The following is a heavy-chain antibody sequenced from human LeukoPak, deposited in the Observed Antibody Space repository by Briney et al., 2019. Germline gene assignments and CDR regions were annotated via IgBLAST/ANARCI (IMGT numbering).Heavy chain of an antibody. D-gene: IGHD3-3*01. CDR3: AKDLMRFLEWLPAPGFDY. Sequence: GGSLRLSCAASGFTFSSYAMTWVRQAPGKGLEWVSTITGSDDRTYYAECVKGCLTMSRDNSKNTLYLQMNSLRAEDTAVYYCAKDLMRFLEWLPAPGFDYWGQGTLVTVSS. V-gene: IGHV3-23*01. CDR2: ITGSDDRT. CDR1: GFTFSSYA. J-gene: IGHJ4*02.